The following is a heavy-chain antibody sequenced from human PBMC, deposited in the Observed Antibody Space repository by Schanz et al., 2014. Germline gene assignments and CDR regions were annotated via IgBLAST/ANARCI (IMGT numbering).Heavy chain of an antibody. V-gene: IGHV1-18*01. CDR3: ARHRFGVFYYGVDV. CDR2: ISDYNGKT. J-gene: IGHJ6*02. Sequence: QVQLVQSGAEVKKPGASVKVSCKASGYTFISYGIKWVRQAPGLGLEWMGWISDYNGKTNYAQKFQDRVIMSTDRSSSTAYLELRSLTSDDSAISYCARHRFGVFYYGVDVWGQGTTILVSS. D-gene: IGHD3-10*01. CDR1: GYTFISYG.